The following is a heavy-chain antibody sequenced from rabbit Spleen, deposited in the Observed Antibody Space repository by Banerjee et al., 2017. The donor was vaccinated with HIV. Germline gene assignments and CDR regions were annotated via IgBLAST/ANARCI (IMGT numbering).Heavy chain of an antibody. CDR3: ARDGSGRGADFNL. D-gene: IGHD4-1*01. V-gene: IGHV1S45*01. J-gene: IGHJ4*01. CDR1: GFDFSSSYW. Sequence: QEQLVESGGGLVQPEGSLTLTCKASGFDFSSSYWICWVRQAPGKGLEWIACINAVTGKAVYASWAKGRFTFSKTSSTTVTLQMTSLTAADTATYLCARDGSGRGADFNLWGPGTLVTVS. CDR2: INAVTGKA.